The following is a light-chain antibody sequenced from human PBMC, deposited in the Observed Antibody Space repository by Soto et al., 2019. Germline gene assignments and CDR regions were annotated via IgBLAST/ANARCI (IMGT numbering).Light chain of an antibody. CDR1: RGHSSYI. V-gene: IGLV4-60*02. Sequence: QSVLTQSSSASASLGSSVKLTCTLSRGHSSYIIAWHQQQPGKAPRYLMNLEGSGSYNKGSGVPDRFSGSSSGADRYLTISVLQFEDEADYYCESWDGNTHVVFGGGTKLTVL. CDR2: LEGSGSY. J-gene: IGLJ2*01. CDR3: ESWDGNTHVV.